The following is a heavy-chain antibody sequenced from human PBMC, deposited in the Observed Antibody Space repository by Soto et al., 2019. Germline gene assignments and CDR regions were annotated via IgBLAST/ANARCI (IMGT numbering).Heavy chain of an antibody. Sequence: QVQLQESGPGLVKPSQTLSLTCTVSGGSISSGGYYWSWIRQHPGKGLEWIGYIYYSGSTYYNPSFKSRVTISVDTSKNQFSLKLSSVTAADTAVYYCARDRRYGSDAHYFDYWGQGTLVTVSS. CDR1: GGSISSGGYY. CDR3: ARDRRYGSDAHYFDY. V-gene: IGHV4-31*03. J-gene: IGHJ4*02. D-gene: IGHD3-10*01. CDR2: IYYSGST.